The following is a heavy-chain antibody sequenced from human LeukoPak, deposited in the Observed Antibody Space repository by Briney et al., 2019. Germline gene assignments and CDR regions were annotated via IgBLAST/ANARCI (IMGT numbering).Heavy chain of an antibody. J-gene: IGHJ4*02. V-gene: IGHV3-48*03. CDR1: GFTFSSYE. D-gene: IGHD3-16*02. CDR3: ARDEIPAVNFDY. CDR2: ISNSGSII. Sequence: PGGSLRLSCAASGFTFSSYEMNWVRQAPGKGLEWVSYISNSGSIIYYADSVKGRFTISRDNAKNSLYLQMNSLRAEDTAVYYCARDEIPAVNFDYWGQGTLVTVSS.